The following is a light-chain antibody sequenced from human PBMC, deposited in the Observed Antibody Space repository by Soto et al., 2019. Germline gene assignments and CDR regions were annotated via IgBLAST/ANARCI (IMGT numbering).Light chain of an antibody. CDR1: SGHSDYG. Sequence: QPVLTQSPSASASLGASVKLTCTLSSGHSDYGIAWHQQQPDKGPRYLMKLNRDGSHNQGDGIPDRFSGSNSGAERYLIISSLQSDDEADYFCQTWDPVVVFGGGTNLTVL. CDR2: LNRDGSH. V-gene: IGLV4-69*01. J-gene: IGLJ2*01. CDR3: QTWDPVVV.